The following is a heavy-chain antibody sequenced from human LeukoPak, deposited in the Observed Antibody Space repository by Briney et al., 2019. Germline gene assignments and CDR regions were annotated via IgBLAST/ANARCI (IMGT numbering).Heavy chain of an antibody. J-gene: IGHJ6*03. Sequence: SVKVSCKASGGTFSSYAISWVRQAPGQELEWMGRIIPIFGTANYAQKFQGRVTITTDESTSTAYMELSSLRSEDTAVYYCARIRGDNWNRRKYYYYYMDVWGKGTTVTVSS. CDR1: GGTFSSYA. CDR2: IIPIFGTA. CDR3: ARIRGDNWNRRKYYYYYMDV. D-gene: IGHD1-20*01. V-gene: IGHV1-69*05.